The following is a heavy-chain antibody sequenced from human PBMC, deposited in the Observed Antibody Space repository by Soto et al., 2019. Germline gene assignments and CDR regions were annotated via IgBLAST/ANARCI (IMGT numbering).Heavy chain of an antibody. CDR1: GFTFSSYA. D-gene: IGHD3-3*01. CDR2: ISGSGGST. J-gene: IGHJ1*01. Sequence: VGSLRLSCAASGFTFSSYAMSWFRQAPVKGLEWVSAISGSGGSTYYADSVKGRFTISRDNSKNTLYLQMNSLRAEDTAVYYCAVEYDFWSGYYWYFQHWGQGTLVTVSS. CDR3: AVEYDFWSGYYWYFQH. V-gene: IGHV3-23*01.